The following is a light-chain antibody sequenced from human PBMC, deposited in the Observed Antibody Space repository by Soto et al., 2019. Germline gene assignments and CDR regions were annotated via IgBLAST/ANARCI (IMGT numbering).Light chain of an antibody. CDR1: QPISRW. J-gene: IGKJ1*01. Sequence: GGRVTITCRASQPISRWLAWYQQKPGKAPKLLMESGVPSRFSGSGSGTEFTLTISSLQPDDFAIYYCQQYYSYPWTFGQGTKVDIK. V-gene: IGKV1-5*01. CDR3: QQYYSYPWT.